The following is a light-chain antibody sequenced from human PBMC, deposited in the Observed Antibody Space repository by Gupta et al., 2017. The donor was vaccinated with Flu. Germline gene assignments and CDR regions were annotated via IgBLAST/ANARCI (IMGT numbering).Light chain of an antibody. CDR2: TAS. V-gene: IGKV1-39*01. Sequence: GDRVTITCRPRQSISSYLNWYQQKPGKAPKLLIYTASTLQSGVPSRFSGSGSGTDFTLTISSLQPKDFASDYCQQSYSIPNTFGQGTRLEIK. CDR3: QQSYSIPNT. J-gene: IGKJ5*01. CDR1: QSISSY.